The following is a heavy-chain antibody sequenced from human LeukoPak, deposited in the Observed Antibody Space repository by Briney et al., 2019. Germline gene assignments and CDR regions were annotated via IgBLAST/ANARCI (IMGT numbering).Heavy chain of an antibody. CDR1: GYTFTSNY. V-gene: IGHV1-46*01. CDR2: IYPRDGST. CDR3: ARDQEGFDY. J-gene: IGHJ4*02. Sequence: ASVKVSCRASGYTFTSNYIHWVRQAPGQGLEWMGMIYPRDGSTSYAQKFQGRVTVTRDTSTSTVHMELSGLRSEDTAVYYCARDQEGFDYWGRGTLVTVSS.